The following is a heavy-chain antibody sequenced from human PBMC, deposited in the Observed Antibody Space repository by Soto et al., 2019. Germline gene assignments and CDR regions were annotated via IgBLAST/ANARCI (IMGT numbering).Heavy chain of an antibody. CDR3: ARTSGVNLYDSSGYYLDF. D-gene: IGHD3-22*01. V-gene: IGHV3-11*01. CDR2: IGSSGSTV. J-gene: IGHJ4*02. Sequence: PVGSLRLSCVASGFTFSDSYMSWIRQAPGKGLHWVSYIGSSGSTVYYADSVKGRFTISRDNAKNSLYLQMNSLRADDTAVYYCARTSGVNLYDSSGYYLDFWGQGTLVTVSS. CDR1: GFTFSDSY.